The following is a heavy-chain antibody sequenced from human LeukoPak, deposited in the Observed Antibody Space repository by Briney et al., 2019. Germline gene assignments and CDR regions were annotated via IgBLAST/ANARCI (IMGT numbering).Heavy chain of an antibody. J-gene: IGHJ6*03. CDR1: GYSFTSYW. Sequence: GESLKISCKGSGYSFTSYWIGWVRQMPGKGLEWMGIIYPGDSDTRYSPSFQGQVTISADKSISTAYLQWSSLKASDTAMYYCARHPITTVRGVDYYYYMDVWGKGTTVTVSS. CDR3: ARHPITTVRGVDYYYYMDV. D-gene: IGHD3-10*01. V-gene: IGHV5-51*01. CDR2: IYPGDSDT.